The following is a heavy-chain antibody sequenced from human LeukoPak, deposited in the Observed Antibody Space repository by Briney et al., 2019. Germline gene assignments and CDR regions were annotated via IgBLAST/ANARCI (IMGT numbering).Heavy chain of an antibody. J-gene: IGHJ4*02. CDR3: ARGAWDYDGKDY. CDR1: GYTFTGFY. V-gene: IGHV1-2*06. D-gene: IGHD1-7*01. CDR2: INPRIGDT. Sequence: ASVTVSCKASGYTFTGFYIHWVRQAPGQGLEWMGRINPRIGDTNSARRFQGRATMTRDTSISTAYMDLNRLTSDDTAVYYCARGAWDYDGKDYWGQGTLVTVSS.